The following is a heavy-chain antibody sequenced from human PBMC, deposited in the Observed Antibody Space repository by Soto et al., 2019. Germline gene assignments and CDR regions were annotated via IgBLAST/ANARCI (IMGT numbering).Heavy chain of an antibody. J-gene: IGHJ3*02. CDR3: ATPGRGPGRCCADFHI. CDR1: GFTINNYA. Sequence: EVQLLESGGGLVQPGGSLTLYCAASGFTINNYAMSWVRQAPGKGLEWVSGISPTSDGTYYADSVKGRFSISRDNSQNTVFLNMSRLRVEDTALYYCATPGRGPGRCCADFHIWGQGAMVTVSS. V-gene: IGHV3-23*01. CDR2: ISPTSDGT. D-gene: IGHD2-21*01.